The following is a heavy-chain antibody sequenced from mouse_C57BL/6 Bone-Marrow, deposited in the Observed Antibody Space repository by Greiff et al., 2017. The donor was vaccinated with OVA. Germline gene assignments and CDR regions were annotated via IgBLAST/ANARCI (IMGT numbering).Heavy chain of an antibody. CDR1: GFNIKDDY. Sequence: VHVKQSGAELVRPGASVKLSCTASGFNIKDDYMHWVKERPEQGLEWIGWIAPENGDTEYASKFQGKATITADKSSKTVYLHLSSLTSEDTAVYYGTTYRYWGQGTTLTVSS. J-gene: IGHJ2*01. V-gene: IGHV14-4*01. CDR3: TTYRY. CDR2: IAPENGDT.